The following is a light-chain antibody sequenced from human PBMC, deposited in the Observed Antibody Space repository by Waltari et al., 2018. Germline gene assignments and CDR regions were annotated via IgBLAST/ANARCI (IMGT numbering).Light chain of an antibody. CDR2: AAS. V-gene: IGKV1-39*01. J-gene: IGKJ3*01. CDR3: QQSYSIPGFT. Sequence: DIQMTQSPSSLSASVGDRVTITCRASQSISSYLNWYQQKPGKAPKLLIYAASSLQSGVPSRFSGSGSWTDFTLTISSLQPEDFATYYCQQSYSIPGFTFGPGTKVDIK. CDR1: QSISSY.